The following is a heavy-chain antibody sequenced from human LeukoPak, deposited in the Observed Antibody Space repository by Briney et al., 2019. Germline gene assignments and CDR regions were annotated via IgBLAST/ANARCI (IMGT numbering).Heavy chain of an antibody. D-gene: IGHD5-24*01. CDR3: ARGRGRDGYNFDY. V-gene: IGHV5-10-1*01. CDR2: IDPSDSYT. J-gene: IGHJ4*02. Sequence: HGESLKISCKGSGYSFTSYWISWVRQMPGKGLEWMGRIDPSDSYTNYSPSYQGHVTISADKSISTAYLQWGSLKASDTAMYYCARGRGRDGYNFDYWGQGTLVTVSS. CDR1: GYSFTSYW.